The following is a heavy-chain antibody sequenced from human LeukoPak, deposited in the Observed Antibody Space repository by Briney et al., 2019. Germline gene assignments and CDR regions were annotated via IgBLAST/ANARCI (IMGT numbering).Heavy chain of an antibody. V-gene: IGHV3-48*03. D-gene: IGHD2-15*01. CDR2: ISGFGTTI. CDR3: AGRYCRGGSCLTNYYGMDV. J-gene: IGHJ6*02. CDR1: GFTLSDYE. Sequence: GGSLRLSCVDSGFTLSDYEMNWVRQAPGKGLECVSYISGFGTTIYYADSVKGRFTISRDNAKNSVYLQMNSLRGDDTAIYFCAGRYCRGGSCLTNYYGMDVWGQGTTVTVSS.